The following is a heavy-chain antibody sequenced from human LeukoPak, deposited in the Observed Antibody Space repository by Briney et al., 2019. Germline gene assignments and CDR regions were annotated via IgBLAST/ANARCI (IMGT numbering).Heavy chain of an antibody. CDR1: GFTFSSYG. Sequence: GGSLRLSCAASGFTFSSYGMSWVRQAPGKGLEWVSAISGSGGSTYYADSVKGRFTISRDNSKNTLYLQMNSLRAEDTAVYYCARERARIAVAGEYFDYWGQGTLVTVSS. D-gene: IGHD6-19*01. J-gene: IGHJ4*02. CDR3: ARERARIAVAGEYFDY. CDR2: ISGSGGST. V-gene: IGHV3-23*01.